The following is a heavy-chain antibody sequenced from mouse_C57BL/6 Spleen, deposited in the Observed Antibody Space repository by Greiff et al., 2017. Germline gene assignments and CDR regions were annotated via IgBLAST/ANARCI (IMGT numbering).Heavy chain of an antibody. D-gene: IGHD2-4*01. Sequence: QVQLQQSGAELVRPGASVTLSCKASGYTFTEYEMHWVKQTPVHGLEWIGAIDPETGGTAYNQKFKGKAILTADKSSSTAYMELRSLTSEDSAVYYCTRRGYDYDPFAYWGQGTLVTVSA. CDR1: GYTFTEYE. J-gene: IGHJ3*01. CDR3: TRRGYDYDPFAY. V-gene: IGHV1-15*01. CDR2: IDPETGGT.